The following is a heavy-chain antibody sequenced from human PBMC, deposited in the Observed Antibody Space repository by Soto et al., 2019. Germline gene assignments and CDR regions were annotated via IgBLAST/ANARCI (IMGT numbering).Heavy chain of an antibody. CDR3: ARPGVAAAGNFDS. Sequence: SETLSLTCAVSGGSFTGYYWAWIRQVPGGGLEWLGEINNLGSIHHNPSLMNRVTLPADTSRSQFSLEITSLTAVDTAVYYCARPGVAAAGNFDSWGPGTMVTVYS. CDR1: GGSFTGYY. D-gene: IGHD6-25*01. J-gene: IGHJ4*02. V-gene: IGHV4-34*01. CDR2: INNLGSI.